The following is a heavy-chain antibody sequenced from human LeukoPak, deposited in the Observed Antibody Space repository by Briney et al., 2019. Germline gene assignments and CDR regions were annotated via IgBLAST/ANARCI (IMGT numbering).Heavy chain of an antibody. CDR2: INGSGDST. D-gene: IGHD6-13*01. CDR1: GFTFSSYA. J-gene: IGHJ4*02. Sequence: PGGSLRLSCAASGFTFSSYAMTWVRQAPGKGLEWVSGINGSGDSTFYADSVKGRFTISRDNSKNTLYLQMHSLRAEDTAVYYCAKDYSTIAAAANPLFDYWGQGVLVTVSS. CDR3: AKDYSTIAAAANPLFDY. V-gene: IGHV3-23*01.